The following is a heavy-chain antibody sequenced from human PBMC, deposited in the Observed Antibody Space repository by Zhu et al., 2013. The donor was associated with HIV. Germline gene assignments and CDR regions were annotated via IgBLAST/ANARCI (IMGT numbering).Heavy chain of an antibody. Sequence: QVQMVQSGPEVKKPGASVKVSCEISGNIFTALYIHWVRQAPGQGLEWVGWIKSESGGSHFSKTFQDRVALTRDSSMTKVYMDLSGLRSDETAVYYCARDLGVRGVLKNAFDIWGQGTPVIVSS. J-gene: IGHJ3*02. CDR1: GNIFTALY. D-gene: IGHD3-10*01. CDR2: IKSESGGS. CDR3: ARDLGVRGVLKNAFDI. V-gene: IGHV1-2*02.